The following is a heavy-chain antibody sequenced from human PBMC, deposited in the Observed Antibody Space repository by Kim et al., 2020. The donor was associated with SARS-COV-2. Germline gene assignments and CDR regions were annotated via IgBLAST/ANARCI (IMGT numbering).Heavy chain of an antibody. J-gene: IGHJ4*02. V-gene: IGHV1-2*06. D-gene: IGHD6-6*01. CDR2: INPNSGGT. Sequence: ASVKVSCKASGYTFTGYYMHWVRQAPGQGLEWMGRINPNSGGTNYAQKFQSRVTMTRDTSISTAYMELSRLRSDDTAVYYCARVMWYSSSPYFDYWGQGTLVTVSS. CDR1: GYTFTGYY. CDR3: ARVMWYSSSPYFDY.